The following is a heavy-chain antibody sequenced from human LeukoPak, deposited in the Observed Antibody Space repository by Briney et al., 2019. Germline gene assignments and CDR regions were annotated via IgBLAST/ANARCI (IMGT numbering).Heavy chain of an antibody. J-gene: IGHJ4*02. CDR2: IHYDGSNK. Sequence: PGGSLRLSCATSGFTFSSYGMHWVRQAPGKGLEWVAFIHYDGSNKYYADSVKGRFTISRDNSKNTLYLQMNSLRAEDTAVYYCAKPHFDSWGQGTLVTVSS. CDR1: GFTFSSYG. CDR3: AKPHFDS. V-gene: IGHV3-30*02.